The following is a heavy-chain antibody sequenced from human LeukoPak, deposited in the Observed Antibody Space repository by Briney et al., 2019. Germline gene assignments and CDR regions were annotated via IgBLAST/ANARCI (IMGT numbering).Heavy chain of an antibody. CDR3: AITRGRVTTSYYYYYGMDV. V-gene: IGHV1-69*13. CDR2: IIPIFGTA. J-gene: IGHJ6*02. D-gene: IGHD4-11*01. Sequence: GASVKVSCKASGYTFTSYGISWVRQAPGQGLEWMGGIIPIFGTANYAQKFQGRVTITADESTSTAYMELSSLRSEDTAVYYCAITRGRVTTSYYYYYGMDVWGQGTTVTVSS. CDR1: GYTFTSYG.